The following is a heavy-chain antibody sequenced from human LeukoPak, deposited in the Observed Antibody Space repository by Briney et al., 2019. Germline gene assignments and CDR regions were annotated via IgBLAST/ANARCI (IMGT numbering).Heavy chain of an antibody. J-gene: IGHJ3*02. D-gene: IGHD3-22*01. CDR2: IGTAGDT. Sequence: GGSLRLSCAASGFTFSSYDMHWVRQATGKGLEWVSAIGTAGDTYYPGSVKGRFTISRENAKNSLYLQMNSLRAGDTAVYYCARGSLTTYYYDSSGYPDAFDIWGQGTMVTVSS. CDR3: ARGSLTTYYYDSSGYPDAFDI. V-gene: IGHV3-13*01. CDR1: GFTFSSYD.